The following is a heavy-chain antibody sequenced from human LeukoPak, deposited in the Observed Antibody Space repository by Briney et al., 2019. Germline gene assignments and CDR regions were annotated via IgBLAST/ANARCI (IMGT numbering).Heavy chain of an antibody. Sequence: ASVKVSCKASGYTFTSYDINWVRQATGQRLQWMGWMNPNNNNVGYAQKFQGRVTMTRDTSISTAYMELGSLTSEDTAVYYCARGAFLPQYRRDFDPWGQGTLVTVSS. CDR2: MNPNNNNV. CDR3: ARGAFLPQYRRDFDP. J-gene: IGHJ5*02. V-gene: IGHV1-8*01. CDR1: GYTFTSYD. D-gene: IGHD6-6*01.